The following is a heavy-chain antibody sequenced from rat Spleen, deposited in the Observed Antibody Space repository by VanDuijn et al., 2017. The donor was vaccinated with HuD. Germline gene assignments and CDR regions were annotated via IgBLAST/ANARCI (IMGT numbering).Heavy chain of an antibody. D-gene: IGHD4-3*01. CDR3: AVSGYGY. Sequence: EVQLVESGGGSVQPGRSLKLSCAASGFTFSDYYMTWVRQTPAKGLEWVASINYDGSSTYYRDSVKGRFTISRDNAKSTLYLQMDSLRSEDTATYYCAVSGYGYWGQGVMVTVSS. J-gene: IGHJ2*01. V-gene: IGHV5-7*01. CDR1: GFTFSDYY. CDR2: INYDGSST.